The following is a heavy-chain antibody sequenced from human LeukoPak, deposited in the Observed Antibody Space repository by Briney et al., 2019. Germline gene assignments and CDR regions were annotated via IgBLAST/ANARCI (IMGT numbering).Heavy chain of an antibody. CDR2: INPNSGGT. V-gene: IGHV1-2*02. Sequence: VASVKVSCKASGYTFTAYYMHWVRQAPGQGLEWIGWINPNSGGTNSAQRFQGRLTMTRDTSISTAYMELSRLRSDDTAVYYCARKYGDYNAELAFDIWGQGTMVTVSS. D-gene: IGHD4-17*01. CDR1: GYTFTAYY. J-gene: IGHJ3*02. CDR3: ARKYGDYNAELAFDI.